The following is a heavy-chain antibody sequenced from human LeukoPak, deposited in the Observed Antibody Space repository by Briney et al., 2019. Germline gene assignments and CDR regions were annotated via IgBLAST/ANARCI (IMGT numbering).Heavy chain of an antibody. V-gene: IGHV1-2*02. J-gene: IGHJ4*02. CDR1: GYTFTGYY. CDR3: ARLATMDYYFDY. CDR2: INPNSGGT. Sequence: VASVKVSCKASGYTFTGYYMHWVRQAPGQGLEWMGWINPNSGGTNYAQKFQGRVTMTRDTSISTAYMELSRLRSDDTAVYYCARLATMDYYFDYWGQGTLVTVSS. D-gene: IGHD5-24*01.